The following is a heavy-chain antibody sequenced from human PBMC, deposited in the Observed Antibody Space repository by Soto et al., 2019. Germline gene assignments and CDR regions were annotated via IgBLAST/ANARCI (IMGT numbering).Heavy chain of an antibody. V-gene: IGHV1-3*01. CDR1: GYTFTSYA. Sequence: ASVKVSCKASGYTFTSYAMHWVRQAPGQRLEWTGWINAGNGNTKYSQKFQGRVTITRDTSASTAYMELSSLRSEDTAVYYCARDVAGEYNWFDPWGQGTLVTVSS. CDR3: ARDVAGEYNWFDP. D-gene: IGHD6-19*01. J-gene: IGHJ5*02. CDR2: INAGNGNT.